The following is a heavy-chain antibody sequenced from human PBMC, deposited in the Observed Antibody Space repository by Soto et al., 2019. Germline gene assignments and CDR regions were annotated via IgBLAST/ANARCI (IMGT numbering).Heavy chain of an antibody. CDR1: GDSVSSNSDA. Sequence: SQTVSLTSAISGDSVSSNSDAWNWIRQSLSRGLEGLGRTYYRSKWYNDYAVSVKSRITINPDTSKNQFSLQLNSVTPEDKDVYYCARVYSSGWWDAFDIWGQGTMVT. J-gene: IGHJ3*02. V-gene: IGHV6-1*01. CDR3: ARVYSSGWWDAFDI. D-gene: IGHD6-19*01. CDR2: TYYRSKWYN.